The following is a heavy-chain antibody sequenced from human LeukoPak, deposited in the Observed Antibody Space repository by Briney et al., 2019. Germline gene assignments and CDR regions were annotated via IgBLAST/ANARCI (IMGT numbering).Heavy chain of an antibody. V-gene: IGHV1-2*02. D-gene: IGHD6-19*01. J-gene: IGHJ4*02. CDR2: INPNSGGT. CDR3: ARDRGSGWSRGFFDY. Sequence: ASVKVSCKASGYTFTGYYMHWVRQAPGQGLVWMGWINPNSGGTNYAQKFQGRVTMTRDTSISTAYMELSRLRSDDTAVYYCARDRGSGWSRGFFDYWGQGTLVTVSS. CDR1: GYTFTGYY.